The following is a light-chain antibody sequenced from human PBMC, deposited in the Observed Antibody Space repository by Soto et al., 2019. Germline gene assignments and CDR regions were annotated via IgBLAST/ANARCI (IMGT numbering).Light chain of an antibody. J-gene: IGKJ4*01. CDR2: AAS. CDR1: QSISSY. Sequence: DIQMTQSPSSLSASVRDRVTITCGASQSISSYLNWYQQKPGKAPRLLIYAASSLQSRVPSSFSGSGSGTDFTLTISSLQPEDFATYYCQQSYSLPLTFGGGTKVEIK. V-gene: IGKV1-39*01. CDR3: QQSYSLPLT.